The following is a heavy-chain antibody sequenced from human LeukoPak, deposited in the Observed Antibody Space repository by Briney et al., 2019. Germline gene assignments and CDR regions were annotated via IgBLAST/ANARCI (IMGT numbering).Heavy chain of an antibody. CDR3: VRGDSGGWSGAFDI. V-gene: IGHV3-72*01. CDR2: SRDKPNSYTT. CDR1: GLTFSDHY. Sequence: GGSLRLSCSASGLTFSDHYMDWVRQAPGKGLEWVGRSRDKPNSYTTEYAASVKDRFTISRDDSRNSVYLQMNSLKTEDTAMYYCVRGDSGGWSGAFDIWGQGTMVTVSS. D-gene: IGHD6-19*01. J-gene: IGHJ3*02.